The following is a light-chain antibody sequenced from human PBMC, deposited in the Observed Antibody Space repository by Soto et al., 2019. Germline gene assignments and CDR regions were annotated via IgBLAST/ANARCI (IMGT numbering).Light chain of an antibody. CDR2: GAS. V-gene: IGKV3-20*01. CDR1: QTVSSS. J-gene: IGKJ5*01. Sequence: EIVLTQSPGTLSLSPGERATLSCRASQTVSSSLAWYQQKTGQAPRLLISGASTRATGIPDRFSGSGSETDFTLTISRLEPEDFALYYCQQYGSSPITFGQGTRLAIK. CDR3: QQYGSSPIT.